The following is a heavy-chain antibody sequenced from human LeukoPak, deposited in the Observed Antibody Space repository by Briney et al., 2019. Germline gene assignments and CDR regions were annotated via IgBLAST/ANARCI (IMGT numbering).Heavy chain of an antibody. V-gene: IGHV1-8*01. D-gene: IGHD3-3*01. CDR3: ARGHFGVVTNNYYGMDV. CDR1: GYTFTSYD. Sequence: GASVKVSCKASGYTFTSYDINWVRQATGQGLEWMGWMNPNSGNTGYAQKFQGRVTMTRNTSISTAYMELCSLRSEDTAVYYCARGHFGVVTNNYYGMDVWGQGTTVTVSS. J-gene: IGHJ6*02. CDR2: MNPNSGNT.